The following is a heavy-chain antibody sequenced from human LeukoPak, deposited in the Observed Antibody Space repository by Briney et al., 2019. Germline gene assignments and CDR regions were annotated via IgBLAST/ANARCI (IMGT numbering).Heavy chain of an antibody. CDR1: GYTFTSYD. Sequence: GASVKVSCKASGYTFTSYDINWVRQATGQGLEWMGWMNPNSGSTGYAQKFQGRVTMTRNTSISTAYMELSSLRSEDTAVYYCARASEIKRDRRLDFQHWGQGTLVTVSS. CDR2: MNPNSGST. D-gene: IGHD3-22*01. J-gene: IGHJ1*01. CDR3: ARASEIKRDRRLDFQH. V-gene: IGHV1-8*01.